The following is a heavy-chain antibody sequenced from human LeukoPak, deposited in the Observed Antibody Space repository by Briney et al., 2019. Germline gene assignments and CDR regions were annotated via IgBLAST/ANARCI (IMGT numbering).Heavy chain of an antibody. J-gene: IGHJ4*02. V-gene: IGHV3-23*01. CDR1: GFTFSSYA. CDR3: WSYAGYCSGGSCYVDY. Sequence: PGGSLRLSCAASGFTFSSYAMSWVRQAPGKGLEWVSAISGSGGSTYYADSVKGRFTISRDNSKNTLYLQMNSLRAEDTAVYYCWSYAGYCSGGSCYVDYWGQGTLVTVSS. CDR2: ISGSGGST. D-gene: IGHD2-15*01.